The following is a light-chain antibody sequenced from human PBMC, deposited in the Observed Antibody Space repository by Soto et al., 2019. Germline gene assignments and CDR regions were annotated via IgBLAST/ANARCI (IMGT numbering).Light chain of an antibody. CDR1: QSVLYSSNNKNQ. J-gene: IGKJ1*01. V-gene: IGKV4-1*01. CDR2: WAS. Sequence: IVMTQSPDSLAVSLGERATINCKSSQSVLYSSNNKNQLAWYQQKPGQPPKLVIYWASTRGSGVPDRFSGRGSGTDFTLTISSLQAEDVAVYYCQQYYSTPWPFGQGTKVDIK. CDR3: QQYYSTPWP.